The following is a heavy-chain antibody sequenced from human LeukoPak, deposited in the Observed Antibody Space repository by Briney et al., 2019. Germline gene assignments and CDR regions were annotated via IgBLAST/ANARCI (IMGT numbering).Heavy chain of an antibody. CDR2: ISRSGVAT. J-gene: IGHJ4*02. D-gene: IGHD3-10*01. CDR3: AKLAKYFYGSETYYFFEH. Sequence: GGSLRLSCAASGFTFTSFAMSWVRQAPGKGLEWVSTISRSGVATYYANSVKGRFTISRDNSKNSLYLQMNSLRVEDTAVYYCAKLAKYFYGSETYYFFEHWGQGTPLTASS. CDR1: GFTFTSFA. V-gene: IGHV3-23*01.